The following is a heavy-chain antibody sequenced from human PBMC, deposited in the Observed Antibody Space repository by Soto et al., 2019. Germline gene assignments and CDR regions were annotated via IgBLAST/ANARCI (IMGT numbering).Heavy chain of an antibody. CDR2: INPSGGST. D-gene: IGHD6-19*01. CDR3: ARVRAVAGTPFFDY. V-gene: IGHV1-46*03. Sequence: GASVKVSCKASGYTFTSYYMRWVRQAPGQGLEWMGVINPSGGSTSYAQKFQGRVTMTRDTSTSTVYMELSSLRSEDTAVYYCARVRAVAGTPFFDYWGQGTLVTSPQ. J-gene: IGHJ4*02. CDR1: GYTFTSYY.